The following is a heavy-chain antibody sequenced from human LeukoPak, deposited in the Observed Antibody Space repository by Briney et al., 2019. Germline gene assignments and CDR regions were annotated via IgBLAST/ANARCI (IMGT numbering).Heavy chain of an antibody. D-gene: IGHD5-24*01. Sequence: PGGSLRLSCAASGFTFSNAWMNWVRQAPGKGLEWVGRIKSKTDGGTTDYAAPVKGRFTISRDDSKNTLYLQMNSLKTEDTAVYYCTTESMATISMRYYYGMDVWGQGTTVTVSS. V-gene: IGHV3-15*07. J-gene: IGHJ6*02. CDR3: TTESMATISMRYYYGMDV. CDR1: GFTFSNAW. CDR2: IKSKTDGGTT.